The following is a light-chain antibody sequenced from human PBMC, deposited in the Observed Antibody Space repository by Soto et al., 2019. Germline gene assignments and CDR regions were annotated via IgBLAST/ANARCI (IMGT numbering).Light chain of an antibody. V-gene: IGKV3-20*01. CDR3: QQYGSSPTWT. Sequence: ESVLTQSPGTLSLSPGKRATLSCRASQSVSSNYLAWYQQKPGQAPRLLIYGASTRATGIPDRFSGSGSGTDFTLTISRLEPEDSAVYYCQQYGSSPTWTFGQGTKVDIK. CDR1: QSVSSNY. J-gene: IGKJ1*01. CDR2: GAS.